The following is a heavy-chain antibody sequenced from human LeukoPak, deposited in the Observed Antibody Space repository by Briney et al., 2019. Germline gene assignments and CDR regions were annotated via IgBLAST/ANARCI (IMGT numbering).Heavy chain of an antibody. V-gene: IGHV3-48*04. D-gene: IGHD3-10*01. CDR2: ISSSSSTI. J-gene: IGHJ4*02. Sequence: PGGSLRLSCAASGFTFSSYSMNWVRQAPGKGLEWVSYISSSSSTIYYADSVKGRFTISRDNAKNSLYLQMNSLRAEDTAVYYCARGTMVRGVSLFDYWGQGTLVTVSS. CDR3: ARGTMVRGVSLFDY. CDR1: GFTFSSYS.